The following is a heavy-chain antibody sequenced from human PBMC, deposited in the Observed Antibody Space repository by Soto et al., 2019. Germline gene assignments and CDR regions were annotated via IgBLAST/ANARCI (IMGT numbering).Heavy chain of an antibody. V-gene: IGHV3-43*01. D-gene: IGHD4-4*01. CDR1: GFTFDDYS. CDR3: GKDVAVTDYTNLDY. CDR2: ISWDGGST. Sequence: DVQLVESGGVVVQPGGSLRLSCAASGFTFDDYSMHWVRQAPGKGLEWVSLISWDGGSTYYADSVKGRFTISRDNSKNSLYLQMNSLTTEDTAFYYCGKDVAVTDYTNLDYWGQGALVTVSS. J-gene: IGHJ4*02.